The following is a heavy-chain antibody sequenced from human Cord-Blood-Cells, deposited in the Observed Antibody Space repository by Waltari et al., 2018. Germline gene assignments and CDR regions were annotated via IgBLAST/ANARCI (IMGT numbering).Heavy chain of an antibody. J-gene: IGHJ1*01. CDR2: IYYSGST. Sequence: QLQLQESGPGLVKPSETLSLTCTVSGGSISSSSYYWGWIRQPPGKGLEWIGSIYYSGSTYYNPSLKSRVTISVDTSKNQFSLKLSSVTAADTAVYYCATYCSSTSCPSWGQGTLATVSS. CDR3: ATYCSSTSCPS. CDR1: GGSISSSSYY. V-gene: IGHV4-39*01. D-gene: IGHD2-2*01.